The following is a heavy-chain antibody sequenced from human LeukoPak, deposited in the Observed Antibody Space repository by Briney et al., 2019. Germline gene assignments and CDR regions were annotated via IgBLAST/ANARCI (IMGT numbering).Heavy chain of an antibody. CDR3: AKDHDYGDYGLDY. Sequence: GGSLRLSCAASGFTFSRYWMHWVRQAPGKGLEWVSLISGDGGSTYYADSVKGRFTISRDNSKNSLYLQMNSLRTEDTALYYCAKDHDYGDYGLDYWGQGTLVTVSS. CDR1: GFTFSRYW. CDR2: ISGDGGST. D-gene: IGHD4-17*01. J-gene: IGHJ4*02. V-gene: IGHV3-43*02.